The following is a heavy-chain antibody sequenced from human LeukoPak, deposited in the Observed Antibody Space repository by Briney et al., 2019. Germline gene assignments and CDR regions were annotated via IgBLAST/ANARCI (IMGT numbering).Heavy chain of an antibody. CDR1: GGSDSSSSYY. V-gene: IGHV4-39*07. Sequence: SETLSLTCTVSGGSDSSSSYYWGWIRQPPGKGLEWIGSIYYSGTTYFNPSLKSRVTISLDTSKNQFSLKLNSVTAADTAVYYCARDGDSSGWFSGYWGQGTLVTVSS. CDR2: IYYSGTT. D-gene: IGHD6-19*01. J-gene: IGHJ4*02. CDR3: ARDGDSSGWFSGY.